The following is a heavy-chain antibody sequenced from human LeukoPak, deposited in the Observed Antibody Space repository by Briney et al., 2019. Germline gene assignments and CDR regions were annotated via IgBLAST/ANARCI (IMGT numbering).Heavy chain of an antibody. CDR3: ARLTMTTVTGYYYYMDV. CDR1: GGSISSYY. V-gene: IGHV4-59*01. Sequence: PSETLSLTCTVSGGSISSYYWTWIRPPPGKGLEWIGYFYYSGSTNYSPSLKSRVTISLDTSTNQFSLKLSSVTAADTAVYYCARLTMTTVTGYYYYMDVWGKGTTVTVSS. D-gene: IGHD4-11*01. CDR2: FYYSGST. J-gene: IGHJ6*03.